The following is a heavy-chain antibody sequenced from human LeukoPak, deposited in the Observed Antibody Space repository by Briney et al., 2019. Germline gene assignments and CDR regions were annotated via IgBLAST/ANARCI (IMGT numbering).Heavy chain of an antibody. J-gene: IGHJ4*02. Sequence: PSEALSPTCTVPGGSISSYYWSWIRQPAGKGLEWIGRIYTSGSTNYNPSLKSRVTMSVDTSKNQFSLKLSSVTAADTAVYYCARDSLLRGYSYGFFYFDYWGQGTLVTVSS. CDR1: GGSISSYY. D-gene: IGHD5-18*01. CDR2: IYTSGST. V-gene: IGHV4-4*07. CDR3: ARDSLLRGYSYGFFYFDY.